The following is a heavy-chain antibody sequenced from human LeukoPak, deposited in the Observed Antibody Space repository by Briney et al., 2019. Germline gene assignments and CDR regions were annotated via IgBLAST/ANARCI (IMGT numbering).Heavy chain of an antibody. CDR3: ARRSMVREIIWGDWFDP. V-gene: IGHV3-30-3*01. Sequence: PGGSLRLSCAASGFTFSSYAMHWVRQAPGKGLEWVAVISYDGSNKYYADSVKGRFTISRDNSKNTLYLQMNSLRAEDTAVYYCARRSMVREIIWGDWFDPWGQGTLDTVSS. CDR2: ISYDGSNK. D-gene: IGHD3-10*01. CDR1: GFTFSSYA. J-gene: IGHJ5*02.